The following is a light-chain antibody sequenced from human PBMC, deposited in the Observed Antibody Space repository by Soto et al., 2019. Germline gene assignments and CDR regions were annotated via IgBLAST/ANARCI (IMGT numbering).Light chain of an antibody. V-gene: IGLV1-40*01. CDR1: SSNIGAGYD. CDR3: QVWDSSTAYVV. J-gene: IGLJ2*01. Sequence: QSVLTQPPSVSGAPGQRVTISCTGSSSNIGAGYDVHWYQQRPGTAPKLLISGNSNRPSGVPDRFSGSTSGTSASLAITGLQAEDEGDYYCQVWDSSTAYVVFGGGTQLTVL. CDR2: GNS.